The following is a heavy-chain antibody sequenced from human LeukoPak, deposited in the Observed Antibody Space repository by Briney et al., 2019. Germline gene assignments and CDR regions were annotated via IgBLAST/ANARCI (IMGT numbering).Heavy chain of an antibody. CDR2: IIPIFGTA. CDR1: GGTFSSYA. Sequence: SVKVSCKASGGTFSSYAISWVRQAPGQGLEWMGGIIPIFGTANYAQKFQGRVTMTEDTSTDTAYMELSSLRSEDTAVYYCATARWGVTMKFDYWGQGTLVTVSS. V-gene: IGHV1-69*06. D-gene: IGHD4-17*01. CDR3: ATARWGVTMKFDY. J-gene: IGHJ4*02.